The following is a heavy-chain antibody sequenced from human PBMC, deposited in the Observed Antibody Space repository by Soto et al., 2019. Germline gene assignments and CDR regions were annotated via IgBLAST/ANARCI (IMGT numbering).Heavy chain of an antibody. Sequence: QVQLVQSGAEVKKPGASVKVSCKASGYSFTSYDISWVRQAPGQGLEWMGWISGYNGNTNYVQKLQGRVTMTTDTSTSTAYTELRSLRSDDTAVYYCARVIVGATRPFDYWGQGTLVTVPS. J-gene: IGHJ4*02. CDR1: GYSFTSYD. D-gene: IGHD1-26*01. V-gene: IGHV1-18*01. CDR2: ISGYNGNT. CDR3: ARVIVGATRPFDY.